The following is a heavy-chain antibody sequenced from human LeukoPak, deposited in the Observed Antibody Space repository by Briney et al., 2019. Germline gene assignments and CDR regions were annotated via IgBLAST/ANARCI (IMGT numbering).Heavy chain of an antibody. CDR3: ASEPYYYYYMDV. Sequence: GGSLRLSCAASGFTFGSYSMNWVRQAPGKGLEWVSSISSSSSYIYYADSVKGRFTISRDNAKNSLYLQMNSLRAEDTAVYYCASEPYYYYYMDVWGKGTTVTVSS. V-gene: IGHV3-21*01. CDR1: GFTFGSYS. J-gene: IGHJ6*03. CDR2: ISSSSSYI.